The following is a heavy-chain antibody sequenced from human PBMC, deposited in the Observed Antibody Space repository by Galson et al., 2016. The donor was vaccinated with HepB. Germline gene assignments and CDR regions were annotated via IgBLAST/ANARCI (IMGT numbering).Heavy chain of an antibody. CDR3: AKDSGSGSYYKWGWFDP. J-gene: IGHJ5*02. CDR1: GFTFDDYA. CDR2: LSWSSGSI. D-gene: IGHD3-10*01. V-gene: IGHV3-9*01. Sequence: SLRLSCAATGFTFDDYAMHWVRQAPGKGLEWVASLSWSSGSISYADSMRGRVTISRDNAKNSLYLQMDSLRSEDTALYYCAKDSGSGSYYKWGWFDPWGQGTLVTVSS.